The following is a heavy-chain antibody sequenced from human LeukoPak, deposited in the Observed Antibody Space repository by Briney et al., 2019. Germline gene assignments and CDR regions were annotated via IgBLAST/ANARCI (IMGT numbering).Heavy chain of an antibody. D-gene: IGHD4-17*01. Sequence: PGGSLRLSCAASGFSFSTYAMHWVRQAPGKGLEWVSYISSSGSTIYYADSVKGRFTISRDNAKNSLYLQMNSLRAEDTAVYYCASWGAYGDYSWGQGTLVTVSS. CDR3: ASWGAYGDYS. J-gene: IGHJ4*02. V-gene: IGHV3-48*04. CDR1: GFSFSTYA. CDR2: ISSSGSTI.